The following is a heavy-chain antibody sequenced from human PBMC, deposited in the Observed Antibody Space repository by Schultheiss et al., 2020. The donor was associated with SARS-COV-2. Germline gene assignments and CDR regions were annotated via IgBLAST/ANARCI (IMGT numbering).Heavy chain of an antibody. J-gene: IGHJ3*02. V-gene: IGHV3-23*01. CDR3: AKENWGLHAFDI. D-gene: IGHD7-27*01. Sequence: GGSLRLSCAASGFTFSSYAMSWVRQAPGKGLEWVSVISGSGSSTYYADSVKGRFTISRDNSKNTLYLQMNSLRAEDTAVYYCAKENWGLHAFDIWGQGTMVTVSS. CDR1: GFTFSSYA. CDR2: ISGSGSST.